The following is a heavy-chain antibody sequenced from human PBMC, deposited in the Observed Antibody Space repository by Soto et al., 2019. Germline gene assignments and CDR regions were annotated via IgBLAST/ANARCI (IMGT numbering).Heavy chain of an antibody. J-gene: IGHJ4*02. CDR3: ARHRGYSYGPIDY. D-gene: IGHD5-18*01. CDR1: GYSFTSYW. V-gene: IGHV5-10-1*01. CDR2: IDPSDSYT. Sequence: RGESLKISCKGSGYSFTSYWISWVRQMPGKGLEWMGRIDPSDSYTNYSPSFQGHVTISADKSISTAYLQWSSLKASDTAMYYCARHRGYSYGPIDYWGQGTLVTVSS.